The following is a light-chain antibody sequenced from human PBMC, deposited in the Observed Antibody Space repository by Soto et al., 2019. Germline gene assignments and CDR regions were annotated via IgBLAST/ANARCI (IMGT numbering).Light chain of an antibody. V-gene: IGKV2-30*02. CDR1: QSLVHSDGIAY. Sequence: DVVMTQSPLSLPVTLGHPASISCRSNQSLVHSDGIAYFSWFQQRPGRSPRRLIYKVSNRDSGVPARFSGSGSGTDFALKISRVEAEDVGVYYCMQALQTLITFGQGTRLEIK. J-gene: IGKJ5*01. CDR2: KVS. CDR3: MQALQTLIT.